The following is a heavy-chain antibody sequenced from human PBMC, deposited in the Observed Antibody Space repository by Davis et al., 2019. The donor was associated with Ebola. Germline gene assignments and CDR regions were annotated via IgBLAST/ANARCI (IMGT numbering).Heavy chain of an antibody. CDR1: GFTFDDYA. V-gene: IGHV3-49*04. CDR3: TRDPSWWGDGMDV. D-gene: IGHD6-13*01. CDR2: IRSKAYGGTT. Sequence: GGSLRLSCVVSGFTFDDYAMSWVRQAPGKGLEWVGFIRSKAYGGTTEYAASVKGRFTISRDDSKSIAYLQMNSLKTEDTAVYYCTRDPSWWGDGMDVWGQGTTVTVS. J-gene: IGHJ6*02.